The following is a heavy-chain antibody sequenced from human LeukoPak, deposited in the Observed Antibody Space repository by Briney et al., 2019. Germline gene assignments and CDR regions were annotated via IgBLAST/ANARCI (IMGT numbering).Heavy chain of an antibody. D-gene: IGHD3-10*01. CDR3: AKDVLWFGELLTNDDY. J-gene: IGHJ4*02. Sequence: PGGSLRLSCAASGFTFSSYATSWVRQAPGKGLAWVSAISSSGGTTYYADSVKGRFTISRDNSKNTLYLQVNSLRAEDTAVYYCAKDVLWFGELLTNDDYWGQGTLVTVSS. CDR1: GFTFSSYA. V-gene: IGHV3-23*01. CDR2: ISSSGGTT.